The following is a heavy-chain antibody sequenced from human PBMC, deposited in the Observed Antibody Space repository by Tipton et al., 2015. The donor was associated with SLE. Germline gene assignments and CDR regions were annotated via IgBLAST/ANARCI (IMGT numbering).Heavy chain of an antibody. V-gene: IGHV4-31*03. CDR2: IYYSGST. D-gene: IGHD6-13*01. CDR1: AASINNGAYY. CDR3: ARELLSSSWPNIDY. J-gene: IGHJ4*02. Sequence: TLSLTCTVSAASINNGAYYWSWIRQHPGMGLEWIACIYYSGSTFYNPSLKSRVTISVDRSNNQFSLKLSSVTAADTAVYYCARELLSSSWPNIDYWGQGTLYTVAS.